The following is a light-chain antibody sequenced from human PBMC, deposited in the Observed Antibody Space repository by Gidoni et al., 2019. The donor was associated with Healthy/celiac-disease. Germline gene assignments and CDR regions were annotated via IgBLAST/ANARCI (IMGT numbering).Light chain of an antibody. CDR2: AAS. V-gene: IGKV1-39*01. CDR3: QQSYSTSCT. J-gene: IGKJ2*02. Sequence: DIQMTQSPSSLSASVGDRVTITCRASQSISSYLNWYQQKPGKAPKLLIYAASSLQSGVPSRFSVSGSGTDFTLTISSLQPEDFATYYCQQSYSTSCTFGQGTKLEIK. CDR1: QSISSY.